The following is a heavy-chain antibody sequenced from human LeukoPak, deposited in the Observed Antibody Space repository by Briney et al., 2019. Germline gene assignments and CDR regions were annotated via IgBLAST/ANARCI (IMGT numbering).Heavy chain of an antibody. V-gene: IGHV1-69*04. CDR3: ARGVEMATRGDYYYYGMDV. J-gene: IGHJ6*02. D-gene: IGHD5-24*01. CDR1: GGTFSSYA. Sequence: SVKVSCKASGGTFSSYAISWVRQAPGQGLEWMGRIIPILGIANYAQKFQGRVTITADKSTSTAYMELSSLRSEDTAVYYCARGVEMATRGDYYYYGMDVWGQGTTVTVSS. CDR2: IIPILGIA.